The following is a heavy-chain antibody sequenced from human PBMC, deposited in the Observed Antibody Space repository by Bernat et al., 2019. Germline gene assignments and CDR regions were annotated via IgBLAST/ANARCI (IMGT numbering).Heavy chain of an antibody. J-gene: IGHJ2*01. CDR3: AKTPSRDGCKGWYFDL. V-gene: IGHV3-48*03. D-gene: IGHD5-24*01. CDR2: ISSSGSNI. CDR1: GFTFSSYE. Sequence: EVQLVESGGGLVQPGGSLGLSCAASGFTFSSYEMNWVRQAPGKGLEYISYISSSGSNIYYADSVKGRFTISRDNSKNTLYLQMNSLRAEDTAVYYCAKTPSRDGCKGWYFDLWGRGTLVTVSS.